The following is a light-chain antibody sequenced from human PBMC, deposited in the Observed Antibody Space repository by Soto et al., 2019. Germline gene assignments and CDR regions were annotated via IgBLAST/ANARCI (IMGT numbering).Light chain of an antibody. V-gene: IGLV2-14*01. J-gene: IGLJ1*01. CDR1: SSDLGVYNY. CDR2: EVS. Sequence: QSALTQPASVSGSPGQSITISCTGTSSDLGVYNYVSWYQQHPGKVPKVMIFEVSNRPSGVSYRFSGSKSGNTASLTISGLQAEDEADYYCSSYTGSSTLYVFGTGTKLTVL. CDR3: SSYTGSSTLYV.